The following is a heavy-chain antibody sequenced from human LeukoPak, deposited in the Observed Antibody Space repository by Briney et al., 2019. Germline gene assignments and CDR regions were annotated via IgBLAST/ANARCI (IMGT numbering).Heavy chain of an antibody. V-gene: IGHV1-46*01. CDR2: IYPRDGST. Sequence: ASVKVSCKASGYTFTSNYIHWVRQAPGQGLEWMGMIYPRDGSTSYARKFQGRVTVTRDTSTSTVHMELSGLRSEDTAVYYCARDQEGFGYWGQGTLVTVSS. CDR1: GYTFTSNY. CDR3: ARDQEGFGY. J-gene: IGHJ4*02.